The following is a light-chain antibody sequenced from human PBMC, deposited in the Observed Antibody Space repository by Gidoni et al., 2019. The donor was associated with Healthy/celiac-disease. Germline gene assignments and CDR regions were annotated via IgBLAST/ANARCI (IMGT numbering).Light chain of an antibody. CDR3: QQSYSSPIT. CDR2: AAS. J-gene: IGKJ5*01. V-gene: IGKV1-39*01. CDR1: QSISSY. Sequence: DIQMTQTPSSLSASVGDRDTITCRASQSISSYLNWYQQKPGKAPRLLIYAASILQSGVPSRFTGSGSGTDFTLTISSLQPEDFATYYCQQSYSSPITFGQXTRLEIK.